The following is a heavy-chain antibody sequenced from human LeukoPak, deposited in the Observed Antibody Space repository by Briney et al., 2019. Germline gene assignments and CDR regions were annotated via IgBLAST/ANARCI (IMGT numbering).Heavy chain of an antibody. CDR2: INWNGGST. J-gene: IGHJ4*02. CDR3: ARDLGYCTNGVCHTRFDY. CDR1: GFTFDDYG. V-gene: IGHV3-20*01. D-gene: IGHD2-8*01. Sequence: RSGGSLRLSCAASGFTFDDYGMSWVRQAPGKGLEWVSGINWNGGSTGYADSVKGRFTISRDNAKNSLYLQMNGLRAEDTALYHCARDLGYCTNGVCHTRFDYWGQGTLVAVSS.